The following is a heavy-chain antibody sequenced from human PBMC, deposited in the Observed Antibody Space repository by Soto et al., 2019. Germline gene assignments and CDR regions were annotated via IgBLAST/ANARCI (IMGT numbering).Heavy chain of an antibody. V-gene: IGHV3-15*07. CDR3: VRGADSRVGLNGVGF. J-gene: IGHJ4*02. CDR2: IKGSRSGGTR. Sequence: PGGSLRLSCAASGFSFNTAWMNWVRQAPGVGLEWVGLIKGSRSGGTRDYAAPVKDRFTISRDDSKNILYLQMNSLRIEDTAVYYCVRGADSRVGLNGVGFWGQGTLVTVSS. D-gene: IGHD1-26*01. CDR1: GFSFNTAW.